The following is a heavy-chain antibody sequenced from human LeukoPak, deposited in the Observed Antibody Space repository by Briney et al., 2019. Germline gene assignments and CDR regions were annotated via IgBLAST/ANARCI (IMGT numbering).Heavy chain of an antibody. J-gene: IGHJ6*02. CDR3: ARGPILYDSSGDYYYYGMDV. D-gene: IGHD3-22*01. V-gene: IGHV1-69*01. Sequence: GASVKVSCKASGSTFSSYAISWVRQAPGQGLEWMGGIIPIFGTANYAQKFQGRVTITADETTSTAYMELSSLRSEDTAVYYCARGPILYDSSGDYYYYGMDVWGQGTTVTVSS. CDR1: GSTFSSYA. CDR2: IIPIFGTA.